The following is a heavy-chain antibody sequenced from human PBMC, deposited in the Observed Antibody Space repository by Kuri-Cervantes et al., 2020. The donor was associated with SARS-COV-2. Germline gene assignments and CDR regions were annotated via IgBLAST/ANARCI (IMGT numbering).Heavy chain of an antibody. D-gene: IGHD3-10*01. CDR3: ARVRGGYGSGSYVGGFDY. CDR2: ISSSSSYI. V-gene: IGHV3-21*04. J-gene: IGHJ4*02. CDR1: GFTFSSYS. Sequence: GESLKISCAASGFTFSSYSMNWVRQAPGKGLEWVSSISSSSSYIYYADSVKGRFTISRDNAKNSLYLQMNSLRAEDTAVYYCARVRGGYGSGSYVGGFDYWGQGTLVTVSS.